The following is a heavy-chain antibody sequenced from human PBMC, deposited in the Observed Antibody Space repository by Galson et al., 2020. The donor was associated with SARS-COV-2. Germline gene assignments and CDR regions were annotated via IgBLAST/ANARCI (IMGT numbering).Heavy chain of an antibody. Sequence: GGSLRLSCAASGFTFSSYAMHWVRQAPGKGLEWVAVISYDGSNKYYADSVKGRFTISRDNSKNTLYLQMNSLRAEDTAVYYCARDRSANYYYGMDVWGQGTLVTVS. CDR3: ARDRSANYYYGMDV. CDR2: ISYDGSNK. J-gene: IGHJ6*02. V-gene: IGHV3-30-3*01. CDR1: GFTFSSYA.